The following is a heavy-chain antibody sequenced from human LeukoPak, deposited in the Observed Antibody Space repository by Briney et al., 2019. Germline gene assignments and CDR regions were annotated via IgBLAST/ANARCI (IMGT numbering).Heavy chain of an antibody. V-gene: IGHV3-23*01. CDR3: MRDYMGWFDP. J-gene: IGHJ5*02. CDR2: ISGSGGTT. D-gene: IGHD3-10*01. Sequence: GGSLRLSCAASGFTFSNYAMSWVRQAPGKGLEWVSAISGSGGTTYYADSVKGRFTISRGTASNTMHLEMNNLRIEDTAVYYCMRDYMGWFDPWGQGSLVTVSS. CDR1: GFTFSNYA.